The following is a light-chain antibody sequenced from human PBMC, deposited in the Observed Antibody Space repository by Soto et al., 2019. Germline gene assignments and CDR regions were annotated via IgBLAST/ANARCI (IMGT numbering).Light chain of an antibody. J-gene: IGLJ2*01. Sequence: QSVLTQPPSASGTPGQRVTISCSGSSSNIGSNTVNWYQQLPGTAPKLLIYSNNQRPSGVPDRFSGSKSGTSASLAISGLESGDEGDYYCAEWDNSLNGVVFGGGTKLTVL. V-gene: IGLV1-44*01. CDR2: SNN. CDR3: AEWDNSLNGVV. CDR1: SSNIGSNT.